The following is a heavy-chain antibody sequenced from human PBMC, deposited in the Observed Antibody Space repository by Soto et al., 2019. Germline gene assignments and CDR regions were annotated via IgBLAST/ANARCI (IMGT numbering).Heavy chain of an antibody. V-gene: IGHV3-23*01. CDR2: VSGDGYAS. CDR3: AKRHYYGSGSFARAT. Sequence: GGSLRLSCAGSGFTFSSNAMSWVRQAPGKGLEWVSSVSGDGYASDYADSVKGRFTVSRHNSKNTLYLQMNSLRAEDTAVYYCAKRHYYGSGSFARATWGQGTLVTVSS. CDR1: GFTFSSNA. D-gene: IGHD3-10*01. J-gene: IGHJ4*03.